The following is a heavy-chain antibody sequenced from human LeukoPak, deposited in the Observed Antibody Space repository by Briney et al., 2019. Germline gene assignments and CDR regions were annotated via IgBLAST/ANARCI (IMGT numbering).Heavy chain of an antibody. CDR1: GFTVSSYG. J-gene: IGHJ3*01. CDR2: FSATDGSA. CDR3: AKARIAAAGTGAFDV. V-gene: IGHV3-23*01. D-gene: IGHD6-13*01. Sequence: PGGSLRLSCAASGFTVSSYGMTWVRLAPGKGLEWVSAFSATDGSAQYAESVKGRSTISRDSSKNSLYLQMNSLRDEDTAVYYCAKARIAAAGTGAFDVWGQGTMVTVSS.